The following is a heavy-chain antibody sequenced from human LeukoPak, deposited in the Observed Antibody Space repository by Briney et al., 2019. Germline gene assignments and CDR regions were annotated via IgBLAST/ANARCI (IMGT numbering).Heavy chain of an antibody. CDR3: ARGLGDVGYFDY. CDR1: GDSVSSNSAA. V-gene: IGHV6-1*01. CDR2: TYYRSKWYN. Sequence: SQTLSLTCALSGDSVSSNSAAWNWTRQSPSRGLEWLGRTYYRSKWYNDYAVSVKSRITINPDTSKNQFSLQLNSVTPEDTAVYYYARGLGDVGYFDYWGQGTLVTVSS. J-gene: IGHJ4*02. D-gene: IGHD3-16*01.